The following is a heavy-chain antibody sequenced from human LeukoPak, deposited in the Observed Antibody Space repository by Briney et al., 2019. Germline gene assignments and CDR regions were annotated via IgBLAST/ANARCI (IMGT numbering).Heavy chain of an antibody. CDR2: ISYDGTDK. J-gene: IGHJ5*01. V-gene: IGHV3-30*04. D-gene: IGHD4/OR15-4a*01. Sequence: GGSLRLSCAASGLTFSSSAMHWVRQAPGKGLQWVAVISYDGTDKYTADSVKGRFTISRDNSNNTVFLHMNSLRPDDTAVYFCARDRNVIGADFDSWGQGTLVTVSS. CDR3: ARDRNVIGADFDS. CDR1: GLTFSSSA.